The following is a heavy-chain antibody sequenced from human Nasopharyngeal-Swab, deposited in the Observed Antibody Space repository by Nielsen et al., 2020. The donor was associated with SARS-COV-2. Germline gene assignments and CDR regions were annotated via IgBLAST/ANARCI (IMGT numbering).Heavy chain of an antibody. Sequence: GESLKIPCAASGFVFHSFAMHWVRQAPGKGLEWVAVISYDGSNKYYADSVKGRFTISRDNSKNTLYLQMNSLRAEDTAVYYCARDWGAGYDYWGQGTLVTVSS. D-gene: IGHD3-16*01. V-gene: IGHV3-30-3*01. CDR3: ARDWGAGYDY. CDR2: ISYDGSNK. J-gene: IGHJ4*02. CDR1: GFVFHSFA.